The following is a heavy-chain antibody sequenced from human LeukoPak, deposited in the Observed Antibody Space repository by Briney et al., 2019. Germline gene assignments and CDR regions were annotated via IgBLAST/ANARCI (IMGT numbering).Heavy chain of an antibody. J-gene: IGHJ2*01. D-gene: IGHD2-15*01. CDR1: GASLNSGGYY. CDR2: IYYRGST. V-gene: IGHV4-61*08. Sequence: PSETLSLTCTVSGASLNSGGYYWNWIRQPPGKEPEWIGYIYYRGSTNYNRSLKSRVTISVDTSKNQFSLKLTSVTAADTAVYYCAREGWDLSGRGTLVTVSS. CDR3: AREGWDL.